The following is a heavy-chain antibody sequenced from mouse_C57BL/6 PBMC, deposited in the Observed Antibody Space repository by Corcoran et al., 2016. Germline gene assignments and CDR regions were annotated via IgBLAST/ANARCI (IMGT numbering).Heavy chain of an antibody. CDR2: IYPGSGNT. CDR1: GYTFTDYY. Sequence: QVQLKQSGAELVRPGASVKLSCKASGYTFTDYYINWVKQRPGQGLEWIARIYPGSGNTYYNEKFKGKATLTTEKSSSTAYMQLSSQTSEDSAVYFCAREGFCDYGSSYEYYFDYWGQGTTLTVSS. CDR3: AREGFCDYGSSYEYYFDY. D-gene: IGHD1-1*01. V-gene: IGHV1-76*01. J-gene: IGHJ2*01.